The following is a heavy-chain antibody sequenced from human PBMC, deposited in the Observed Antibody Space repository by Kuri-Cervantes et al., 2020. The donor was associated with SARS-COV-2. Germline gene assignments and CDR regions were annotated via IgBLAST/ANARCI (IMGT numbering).Heavy chain of an antibody. Sequence: ASVKVSCKASGYTFTGYYMHWVRQAPGQGLEWMGGINPNSGATNYAQKFQGWVTMTMDTSISTVYMELSRLRSDDTAVYYCARSTAFRRLVVISYGGGFEIWGQGTMVTVSS. V-gene: IGHV1-2*04. CDR1: GYTFTGYY. CDR2: INPNSGAT. J-gene: IGHJ3*02. CDR3: ARSTAFRRLVVISYGGGFEI. D-gene: IGHD3-22*01.